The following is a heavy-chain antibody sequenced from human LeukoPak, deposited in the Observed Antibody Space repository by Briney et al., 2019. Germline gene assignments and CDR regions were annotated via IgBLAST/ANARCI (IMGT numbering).Heavy chain of an antibody. Sequence: SETLSLTCTVSGGSISSYYWSWIRQPPGKGLEWIGYIYYSGSTNYNPSLKSRVTISVDTSKNQFSLKLSSVTAADTAVYYCATATFGGAPHYYYGMDVWGQGTTVTVSS. J-gene: IGHJ6*02. CDR2: IYYSGST. V-gene: IGHV4-59*08. D-gene: IGHD3-16*01. CDR1: GGSISSYY. CDR3: ATATFGGAPHYYYGMDV.